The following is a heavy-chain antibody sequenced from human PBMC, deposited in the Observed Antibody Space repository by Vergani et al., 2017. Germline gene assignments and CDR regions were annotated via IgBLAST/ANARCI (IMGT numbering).Heavy chain of an antibody. J-gene: IGHJ6*03. CDR1: GGSISSGSYY. D-gene: IGHD2-2*01. CDR2: IYTSGST. CDR3: ARDTPTIVVVPAAINTDTYYYYYMDV. V-gene: IGHV4-61*02. Sequence: QVQLQESGPGLVKPSQTLSLTCTVSGGSISSGSYYWSWIRQPAGKGLEWIGRIYTSGSTNYNPSLKSRVTISVDTSKNQFSLKLSSVTAADTAVYYCARDTPTIVVVPAAINTDTYYYYYMDVWGKGP.